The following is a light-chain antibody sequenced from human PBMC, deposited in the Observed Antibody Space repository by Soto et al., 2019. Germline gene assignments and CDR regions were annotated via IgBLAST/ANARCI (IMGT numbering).Light chain of an antibody. CDR2: ATS. Sequence: EIVLTQSPGTLSLSPGEIATLSCRASQSISRTYLAWYQQKPVQAPRLLIYATSSRATGIPDRFSGSGSGTDFTLTISRLEPEDFAVYYCQQYGRSGTCGQGTKGDIK. V-gene: IGKV3-20*01. CDR1: QSISRTY. J-gene: IGKJ1*01. CDR3: QQYGRSGT.